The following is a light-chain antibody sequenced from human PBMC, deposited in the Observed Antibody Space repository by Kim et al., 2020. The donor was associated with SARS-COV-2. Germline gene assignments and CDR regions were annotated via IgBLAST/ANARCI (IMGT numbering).Light chain of an antibody. CDR1: QSVSSSY. Sequence: EIVLTQSPGTLSLSPGERATLSCRASQSVSSSYLAWYQQKPGQTPRIVMYGVSSRATGIPDRFSGSGSGPDFTLTISRLEPEDFAVYYCQQYGSPPYTFGQGTKLEI. CDR2: GVS. CDR3: QQYGSPPYT. V-gene: IGKV3-20*01. J-gene: IGKJ2*01.